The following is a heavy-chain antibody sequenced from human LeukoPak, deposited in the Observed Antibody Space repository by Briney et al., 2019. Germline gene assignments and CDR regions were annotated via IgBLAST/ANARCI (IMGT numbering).Heavy chain of an antibody. CDR1: GFSLSTSGVG. Sequence: SGPTLVNPTQTLTLTCTFSGFSLSTSGVGGGWIRQPPGKALEWLALIYWDDDKRYSPSLKSRLTITKDTSKNQVVLTMTNMDPVDTATYYCAHSVYDILTGYYYYGMDVWGKGTTVTVSS. CDR2: IYWDDDK. D-gene: IGHD3-9*01. J-gene: IGHJ6*04. V-gene: IGHV2-5*02. CDR3: AHSVYDILTGYYYYGMDV.